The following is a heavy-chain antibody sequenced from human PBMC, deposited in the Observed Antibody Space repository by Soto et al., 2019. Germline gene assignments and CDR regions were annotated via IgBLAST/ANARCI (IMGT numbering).Heavy chain of an antibody. J-gene: IGHJ4*02. D-gene: IGHD6-19*01. CDR3: ARSRGSGWSFDY. CDR1: GGSIITYY. Sequence: SETLSLTCTVSGGSIITYYCIFFRQFSGKGLEWIGYIYYSGSTKYNPSLNSRVTISLDKAKNQFSLKLTSLNTADTAVYYCARSRGSGWSFDYWGQGTLVTVSS. CDR2: IYYSGST. V-gene: IGHV4-59*01.